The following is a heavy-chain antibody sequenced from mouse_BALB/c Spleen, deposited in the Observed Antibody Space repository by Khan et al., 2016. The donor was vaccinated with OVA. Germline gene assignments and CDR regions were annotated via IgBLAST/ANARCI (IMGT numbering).Heavy chain of an antibody. Sequence: QIQLVQSGAELAKPGASVQMSCKASGYTFTTYWMHWVKQRPGQGLEWIGYIYPTYGYTDYNESFKDKATLSADKSSSTAYMQLTSLTSEDSAVYYCTRDRSDYWGQGTTLTVSS. V-gene: IGHV1-7*01. CDR1: GYTFTTYW. J-gene: IGHJ2*01. CDR2: IYPTYGYT. CDR3: TRDRSDY.